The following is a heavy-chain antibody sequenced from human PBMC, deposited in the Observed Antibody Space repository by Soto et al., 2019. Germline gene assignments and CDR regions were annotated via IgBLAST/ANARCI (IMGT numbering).Heavy chain of an antibody. D-gene: IGHD1-20*01. CDR3: AKDPWAEITGTTFDY. V-gene: IGHV3-30*18. Sequence: QVQLVESGGGVVQPGRSLRLSCAASGFTFSSYGMHWVRQAPGKGLEWVAVISYDGSNKYYADSVKGRFTISRDNSKNTLYLQMNSLRAEDTAVYYCAKDPWAEITGTTFDYWGQGTLVTVSS. CDR2: ISYDGSNK. CDR1: GFTFSSYG. J-gene: IGHJ4*02.